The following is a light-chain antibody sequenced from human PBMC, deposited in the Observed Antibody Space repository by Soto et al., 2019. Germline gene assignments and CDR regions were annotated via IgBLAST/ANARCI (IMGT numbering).Light chain of an antibody. CDR1: QSVSSN. V-gene: IGKV3D-15*01. CDR2: GAS. J-gene: IGKJ5*01. CDR3: QQLNSYPT. Sequence: IVLTQSPATLSVSPGERATLSCRASQSVSSNLAWHQQRPGQAPRLLIYGASTRATGVPARFSGGGSGTEFTLTINSLQPEDFATYYCQQLNSYPTFGQGTRLEIK.